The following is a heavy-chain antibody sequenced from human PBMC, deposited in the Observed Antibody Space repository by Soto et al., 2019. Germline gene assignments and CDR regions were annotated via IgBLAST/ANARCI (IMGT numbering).Heavy chain of an antibody. Sequence: GGSLRLSCAASGFTFSSYGMHWVRQAPGKGLEWVAVISYDGSNKYYADSVKGRFTISRDNSKNTLYLQMNSLRAEDTAVYYCEKQVGATTGYYYGMDVWGQGTTVTVSS. J-gene: IGHJ6*02. V-gene: IGHV3-30*18. CDR2: ISYDGSNK. CDR1: GFTFSSYG. CDR3: EKQVGATTGYYYGMDV. D-gene: IGHD1-26*01.